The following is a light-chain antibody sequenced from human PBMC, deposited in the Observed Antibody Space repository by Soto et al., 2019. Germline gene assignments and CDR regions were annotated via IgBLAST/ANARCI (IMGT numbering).Light chain of an antibody. Sequence: DIQLTQSPSTLSASVGDRITLTCRASQSINIWLAWYQQTPGKAPTILIFDASRLATGVPSRFSGSGSVTEFTLTISGLQPDDFATYYCQQYNGYSTWTFGQGTRVETK. CDR3: QQYNGYSTWT. J-gene: IGKJ1*01. CDR1: QSINIW. V-gene: IGKV1-5*01. CDR2: DAS.